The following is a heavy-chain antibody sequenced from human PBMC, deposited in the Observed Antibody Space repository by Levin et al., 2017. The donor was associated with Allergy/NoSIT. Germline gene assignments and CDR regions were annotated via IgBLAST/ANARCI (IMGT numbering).Heavy chain of an antibody. CDR2: ISYDGSNK. CDR1: GFTFSSYG. D-gene: IGHD2-2*01. J-gene: IGHJ4*02. Sequence: GESLKISCAASGFTFSSYGMHWVRQAPGKGLEWVAVISYDGSNKYYADSVKGRFTISRDNSKNTLYLQMNSLRAEDTAVYYCAKDLWQWGYCSSTSCHDPFDYWGQGTLVTVSS. V-gene: IGHV3-30*18. CDR3: AKDLWQWGYCSSTSCHDPFDY.